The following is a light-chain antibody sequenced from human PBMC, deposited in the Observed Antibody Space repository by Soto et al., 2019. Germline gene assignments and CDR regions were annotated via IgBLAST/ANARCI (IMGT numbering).Light chain of an antibody. Sequence: DIVMTQSPCTLSVSTEEGATISCRASQGVDRNLAWYQQKPGQAPRLLIYGASNMPTGIPDRFSGSGSGTEFSLTISSLQSEDFAVYYCQQDDSWPLTFGGGTKVEIK. CDR2: GAS. J-gene: IGKJ4*02. CDR3: QQDDSWPLT. CDR1: QGVDRN. V-gene: IGKV3D-15*01.